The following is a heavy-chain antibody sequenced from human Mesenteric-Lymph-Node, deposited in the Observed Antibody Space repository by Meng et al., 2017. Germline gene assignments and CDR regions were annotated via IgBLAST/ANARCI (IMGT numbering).Heavy chain of an antibody. CDR1: GFIFSSYA. CDR3: ARDLGSGGAVFGY. CDR2: ISSDGSET. Sequence: GGSLRLSCAASGFIFSSYAMHWVRQAPGKGLEWVAVISSDGSETYYADSVKGRFTISRDNSKNTLFLQMSSLRVADTALYYCARDLGSGGAVFGYWGQGTLVTVSS. V-gene: IGHV3-30*15. D-gene: IGHD2-15*01. J-gene: IGHJ4*02.